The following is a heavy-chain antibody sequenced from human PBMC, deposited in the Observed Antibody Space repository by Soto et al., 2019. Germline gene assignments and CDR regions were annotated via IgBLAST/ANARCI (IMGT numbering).Heavy chain of an antibody. CDR3: ARGDSTDCSNGVCSFFYNHDMDV. J-gene: IGHJ6*02. Sequence: ASVKVSCKASGYSFTDYHIHWVRQAPEQGLEWLGRINPKSGGTSTAQKFQGWVTMTTDTSISTASMELTRLTSDDTAIYYCARGDSTDCSNGVCSFFYNHDMDVWGQGTTVTVSS. V-gene: IGHV1-2*04. D-gene: IGHD2-8*01. CDR2: INPKSGGT. CDR1: GYSFTDYH.